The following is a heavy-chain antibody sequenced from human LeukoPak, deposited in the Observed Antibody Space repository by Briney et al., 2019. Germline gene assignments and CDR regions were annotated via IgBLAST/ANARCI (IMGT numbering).Heavy chain of an antibody. D-gene: IGHD3-22*01. CDR2: ISYDGSNK. V-gene: IGHV3-30*03. J-gene: IGHJ3*02. CDR1: GFTFSSYG. CDR3: ARGGRGSAAVVAPRSFDI. Sequence: GGSLRPSCAASGFTFSSYGMHWVRQAPGKGLEWVAVISYDGSNKYYADSVKGRFTISRDNSKNTLYLQMNSLRAEDSALYYCARGGRGSAAVVAPRSFDIWGQGTMVTVSS.